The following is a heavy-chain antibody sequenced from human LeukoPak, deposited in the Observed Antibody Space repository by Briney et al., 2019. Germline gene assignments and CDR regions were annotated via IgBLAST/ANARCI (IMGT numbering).Heavy chain of an antibody. CDR1: GGTFSRYG. Sequence: SVKVSCKASGGTFSRYGISWVRPAPGQGLEWLGGIIPLFGTANYAQKFQGRVTITTDESTSTAYMELNSLRSQDTALYYCATEGQTYYFDNWGQGTLVTVSS. J-gene: IGHJ4*02. V-gene: IGHV1-69*05. CDR3: ATEGQTYYFDN. CDR2: IIPLFGTA.